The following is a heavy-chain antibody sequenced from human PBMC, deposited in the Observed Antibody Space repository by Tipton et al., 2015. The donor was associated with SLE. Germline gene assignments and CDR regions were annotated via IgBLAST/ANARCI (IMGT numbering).Heavy chain of an antibody. D-gene: IGHD6-6*01. CDR1: GGSISSSTYY. CDR3: ARLRPFSSSSYDYYGMDV. V-gene: IGHV4-39*06. CDR2: IYYTGRT. J-gene: IGHJ6*02. Sequence: TLSLTCTVSGGSISSSTYYWGWIRQPPGKGLEWIGSIYYTGRTYYNPSLNSRVTISLDTSKNQIPLILSSVTAADTAIYYCARLRPFSSSSYDYYGMDVWGQGTTVTVSS.